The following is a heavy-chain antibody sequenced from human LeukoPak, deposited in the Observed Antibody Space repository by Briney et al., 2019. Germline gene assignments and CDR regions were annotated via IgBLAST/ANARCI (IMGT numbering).Heavy chain of an antibody. Sequence: ASVKVSCKASGYTFTAYQIHWVRQAPGQGLEWMGWINPNSGGTNYAQKFQGRVTMTRNTSISTAYMELSSLRSEDTAVYYCATFVPYSDSSDFYIHAFHIWGRGTMVTVSS. J-gene: IGHJ3*02. V-gene: IGHV1-2*02. CDR3: ATFVPYSDSSDFYIHAFHI. CDR2: INPNSGGT. D-gene: IGHD3-22*01. CDR1: GYTFTAYQ.